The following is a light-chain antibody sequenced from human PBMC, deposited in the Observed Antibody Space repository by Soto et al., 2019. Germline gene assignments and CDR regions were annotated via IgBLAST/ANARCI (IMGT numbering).Light chain of an antibody. Sequence: ENVLTQSPGTLSLSPGERATLSCRASQSVSSSYLAWYQQKPGQAPRLLIYGASSRATGIPDRLSGSGSGTDFTLTISRLEPEDFAVYYCQQYGSSPFTFGPGTKVDIK. CDR3: QQYGSSPFT. V-gene: IGKV3-20*01. J-gene: IGKJ3*01. CDR2: GAS. CDR1: QSVSSSY.